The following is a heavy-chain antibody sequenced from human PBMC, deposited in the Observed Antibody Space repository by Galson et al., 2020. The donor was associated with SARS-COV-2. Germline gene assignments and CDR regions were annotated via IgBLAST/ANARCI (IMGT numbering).Heavy chain of an antibody. CDR1: GFNFSSYD. V-gene: IGHV3-23*01. CDR3: AKDSAVSHYAYDY. CDR2: ISGSGDST. Sequence: GESLKISCAASGFNFSSYDMSWVRQAPGKGLEWVSAISGSGDSTYYADYVKGRFTISRDSSKNTLYLQMNSLRDEDTAVYYCAKDSAVSHYAYDYWGQGTLVTVSS. J-gene: IGHJ4*02. D-gene: IGHD2-2*01.